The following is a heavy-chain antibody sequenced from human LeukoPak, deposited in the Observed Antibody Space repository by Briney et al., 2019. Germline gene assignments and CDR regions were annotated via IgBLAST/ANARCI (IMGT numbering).Heavy chain of an antibody. V-gene: IGHV1-69*04. Sequence: GASVKVSCKASGGTFSSYAISWVRQAPGQGLEWMGRIIPILGIANYAQKFQGRVTITADKSTSTAYMELSSLRSEDTAVYYCARAMAHSSGWYDRTGRLDAFDIWGQGTMVTVSS. J-gene: IGHJ3*02. D-gene: IGHD6-19*01. CDR2: IIPILGIA. CDR3: ARAMAHSSGWYDRTGRLDAFDI. CDR1: GGTFSSYA.